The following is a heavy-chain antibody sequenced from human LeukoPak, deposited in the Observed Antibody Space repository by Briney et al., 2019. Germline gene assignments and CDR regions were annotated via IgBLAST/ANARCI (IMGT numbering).Heavy chain of an antibody. CDR2: IKSDGST. CDR3: ARAPSEIGGYYPEYFRH. CDR1: GFTFSSYW. J-gene: IGHJ1*01. Sequence: GGSLRLSCAASGFTFSSYWMHWVRQAPGKGLVWVSRIKSDGSTNYADSVKGRFATSRDNAKNTVSLQMNSLRVEDTGVYYCARAPSEIGGYYPEYFRHWGQGTLVTVSS. V-gene: IGHV3-74*01. D-gene: IGHD3-22*01.